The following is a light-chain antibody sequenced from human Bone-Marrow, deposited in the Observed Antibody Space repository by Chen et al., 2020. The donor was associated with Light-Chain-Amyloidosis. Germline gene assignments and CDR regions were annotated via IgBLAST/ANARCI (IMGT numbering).Light chain of an antibody. CDR3: QVWDRSSDCPV. CDR1: NIGSTS. CDR2: DDS. Sequence: SYVLTQPSSVSVAPGQTATIACGGNNIGSTSVHWYQQTPGQAPLLVVYDDSDRPSGIPERLSGSNSGNTATLTISRVEAGDEADYSCQVWDRSSDCPVFGGGTKLTVL. J-gene: IGLJ3*02. V-gene: IGLV3-21*02.